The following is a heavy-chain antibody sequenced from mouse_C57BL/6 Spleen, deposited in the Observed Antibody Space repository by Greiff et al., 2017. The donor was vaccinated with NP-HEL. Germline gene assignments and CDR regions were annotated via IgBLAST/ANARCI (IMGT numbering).Heavy chain of an antibody. CDR3: ARSYYGSPSYWYFDV. Sequence: VQLQQSGPELVKPGASVKISCKASGYTFTDYYMNWVKQSHGKSLEWIGDINPNNGGTSYNQKFKGKATLTVDKSSSTAYMQLNSLTSEDSAVYYCARSYYGSPSYWYFDVWGTGTTVTVSS. CDR1: GYTFTDYY. CDR2: INPNNGGT. V-gene: IGHV1-26*01. D-gene: IGHD1-1*01. J-gene: IGHJ1*03.